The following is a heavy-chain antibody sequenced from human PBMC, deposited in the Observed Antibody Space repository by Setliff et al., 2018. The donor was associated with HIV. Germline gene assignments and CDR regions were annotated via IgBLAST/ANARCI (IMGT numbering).Heavy chain of an antibody. CDR1: GVSVNNDDDY. J-gene: IGHJ4*02. V-gene: IGHV3-11*06. Sequence: LTCAVSGVSVNNDDDYMSWIRQAPGKGLELLSYISVSGTDIKYADSVRGRFTISRDNAENSLYLQMISLRAEDTAVYYCARDLQKSCYWGQGTLVTVSS. CDR2: ISVSGTDI. CDR3: ARDLQKSCY.